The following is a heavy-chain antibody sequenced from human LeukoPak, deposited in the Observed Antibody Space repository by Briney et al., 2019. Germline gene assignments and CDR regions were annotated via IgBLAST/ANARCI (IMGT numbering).Heavy chain of an antibody. V-gene: IGHV4-30-4*08. J-gene: IGHJ6*03. CDR3: ARAYYDSSGGIQGYYYYYMDV. CDR1: GGSISSGDYC. CDR2: IYYSGST. Sequence: SETLSLTCTVSGGSISSGDYCWSWIRQPPGKGLEWIGYIYYSGSTYYNPSLKSRVTISVDTSKNQFSLKLSSVTAADTAVYYCARAYYDSSGGIQGYYYYYMDVWGKGTTVTVSS. D-gene: IGHD3-22*01.